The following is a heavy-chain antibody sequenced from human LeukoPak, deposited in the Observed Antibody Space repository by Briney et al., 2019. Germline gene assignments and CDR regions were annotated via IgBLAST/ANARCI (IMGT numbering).Heavy chain of an antibody. CDR1: GGSISSGSYY. Sequence: SETLSLTCTVSGGSISSGSYYWSWIRQPAGKGLEWIVRIYTSGSTNYNPSLKSRVTISVDTSKNQFSLKLSSVTAADTAVYYCARESYYYGSSGYYIRFDPWGQGTLVTASS. D-gene: IGHD3-22*01. CDR3: ARESYYYGSSGYYIRFDP. V-gene: IGHV4-61*02. CDR2: IYTSGST. J-gene: IGHJ5*02.